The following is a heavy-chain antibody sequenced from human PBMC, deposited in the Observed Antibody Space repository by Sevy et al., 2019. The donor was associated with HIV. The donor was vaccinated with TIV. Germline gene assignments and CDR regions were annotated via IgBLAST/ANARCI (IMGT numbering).Heavy chain of an antibody. V-gene: IGHV3-23*01. CDR3: AIHLGDYVWGRYGFDY. Sequence: GGSLRLSCAASGLTFSNYAMSWVRQAPGKGLEWISAISGGGGNIYNAASVQGRFTISRAKSKNSLYLQMNRLTDGDMAVYYCAIHLGDYVWGRYGFDYWGQGTLVTVSS. D-gene: IGHD3-16*01. CDR2: ISGGGGNI. J-gene: IGHJ4*02. CDR1: GLTFSNYA.